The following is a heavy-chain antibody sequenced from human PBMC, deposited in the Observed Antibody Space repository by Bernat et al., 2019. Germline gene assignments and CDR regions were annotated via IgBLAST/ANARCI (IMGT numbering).Heavy chain of an antibody. J-gene: IGHJ3*02. CDR2: INHSGST. CDR1: GGSFSGYY. CDR3: AKAVDTAMFLAFDI. V-gene: IGHV4-34*01. Sequence: QVQLQQWGAGLLKPSETLSLTCAVYGGSFSGYYWSWIRQPPGKGLEWIGEINHSGSTNYNPSLKSRVTISVDTSKNQFSLKLSSVTAADTAVYYCAKAVDTAMFLAFDIWGQGTMVTVSS. D-gene: IGHD5-18*01.